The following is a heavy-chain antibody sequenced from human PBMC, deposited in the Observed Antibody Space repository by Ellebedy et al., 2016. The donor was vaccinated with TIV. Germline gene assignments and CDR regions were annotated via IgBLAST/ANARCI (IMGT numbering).Heavy chain of an antibody. Sequence: SETLSLTCTVSGYSISSGYYWGWIRQPPGKGLEWIGSIYHSGSTYYNPSLKSRVTIPVDMSKNQFSLKLSSVTAADTAVYYCARLGRDGYNDFDYWGQGTLVTVSS. V-gene: IGHV4-38-2*02. CDR2: IYHSGST. CDR1: GYSISSGYY. D-gene: IGHD5-24*01. J-gene: IGHJ4*02. CDR3: ARLGRDGYNDFDY.